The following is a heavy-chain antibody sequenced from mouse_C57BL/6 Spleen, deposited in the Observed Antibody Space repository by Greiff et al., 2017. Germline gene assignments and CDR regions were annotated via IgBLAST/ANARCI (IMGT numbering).Heavy chain of an antibody. CDR2: IDPSDSYT. D-gene: IGHD1-1*01. Sequence: QVQLQQPGAELVKPGASVKLSCKASGYTFTSYWMQWVKQRPGQGLEWIGEIDPSDSYTNYNQKFKGKATLTVDTSSSTAYMQLSSPTSEDSAVYYCAREAITTVVAKNYFDDWGQGTTLTVSS. J-gene: IGHJ2*01. CDR1: GYTFTSYW. CDR3: AREAITTVVAKNYFDD. V-gene: IGHV1-50*01.